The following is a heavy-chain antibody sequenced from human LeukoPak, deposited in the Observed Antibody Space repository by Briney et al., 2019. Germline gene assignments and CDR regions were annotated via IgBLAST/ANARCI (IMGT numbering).Heavy chain of an antibody. CDR1: GFTFSSYG. Sequence: PGGSLRLSCAASGFTFSSYGMSWVRQAPGKGLEWVSAVTGGGDTTYYADSVRGRFTISRDNSKNTLYLQMNSPRAEDTAVYYCAKMQGYFDYWGQGTLVTVSS. J-gene: IGHJ4*02. V-gene: IGHV3-23*01. CDR2: VTGGGDTT. CDR3: AKMQGYFDY.